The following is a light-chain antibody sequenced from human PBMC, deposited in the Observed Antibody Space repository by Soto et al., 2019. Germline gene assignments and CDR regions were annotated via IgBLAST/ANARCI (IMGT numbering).Light chain of an antibody. CDR3: QQCGSSST. CDR1: QSVSTSD. Sequence: EIVLTQSPATLSLSPGERATLSCRASQSVSTSDFAWYQQKPGQAPRLLMYGASHRASGIPDRFSGSGSGTDFTLTISRLEPEDFAVYYCQQCGSSSTFGQGTRLEIK. J-gene: IGKJ5*01. V-gene: IGKV3-20*01. CDR2: GAS.